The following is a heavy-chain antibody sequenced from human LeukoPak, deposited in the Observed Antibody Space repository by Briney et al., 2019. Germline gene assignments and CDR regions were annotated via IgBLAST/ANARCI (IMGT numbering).Heavy chain of an antibody. J-gene: IGHJ4*02. CDR1: GGSISSYY. CDR3: ARHGSVRSPLRY. CDR2: VCATGST. V-gene: IGHV4-4*09. Sequence: SETLSLTCTVYGGSISSYYWLWIRQPPGKGLDLIGYVCATGSTNYNPSPKRRVTISVDPSKNQFSLNLRSVTAADTAVYYCARHGSVRSPLRYWGKGTQVTVSS. D-gene: IGHD3-10*01.